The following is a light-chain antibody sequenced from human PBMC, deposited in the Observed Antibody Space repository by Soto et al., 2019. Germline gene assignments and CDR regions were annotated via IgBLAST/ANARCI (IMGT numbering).Light chain of an antibody. V-gene: IGLV1-44*01. CDR1: SSNIGNHP. J-gene: IGLJ2*01. Sequence: QSVLTQSPSASGTPGQRVTISCFGSSSNIGNHPVSWYQQLPGAAPKLLIYNNNRRPSGVPDRFSGSKSGTSASLAISGLQSEDEADYHCAAWDDRLNAVVFGGGTKVTVL. CDR2: NNN. CDR3: AAWDDRLNAVV.